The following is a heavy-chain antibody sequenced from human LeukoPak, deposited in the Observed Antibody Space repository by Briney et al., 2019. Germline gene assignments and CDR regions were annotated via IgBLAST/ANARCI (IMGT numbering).Heavy chain of an antibody. CDR3: AQGWFGELGTLDNWFDP. D-gene: IGHD3-10*01. V-gene: IGHV2-5*02. J-gene: IGHJ5*02. CDR2: IYWDDDK. Sequence: SGPTLVNPTQTLTLTCTFSGFSLSTSGVGVGWIRQPPGKALEWLALIYWDDDKRYSPSLKSRLTITKDTSKNQVVLTMTNMDPVDTATHYCAQGWFGELGTLDNWFDPWGQGTLVTVSS. CDR1: GFSLSTSGVG.